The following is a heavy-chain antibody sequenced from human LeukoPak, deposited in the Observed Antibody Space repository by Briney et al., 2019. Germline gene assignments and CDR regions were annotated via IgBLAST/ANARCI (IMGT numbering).Heavy chain of an antibody. CDR1: AYSFTSYW. J-gene: IGHJ4*02. CDR3: ARHYGGKGYFDY. D-gene: IGHD4-23*01. CDR2: IYPGDSDT. V-gene: IGHV5-51*01. Sequence: AESLKISCKGSAYSFTSYWILCVRQMPGKGLEWMRIIYPGDSDTRYSPSFEGQVTISADKSISTAYLQWSSLKASDTAMYYCARHYGGKGYFDYWGQGTLVTVSA.